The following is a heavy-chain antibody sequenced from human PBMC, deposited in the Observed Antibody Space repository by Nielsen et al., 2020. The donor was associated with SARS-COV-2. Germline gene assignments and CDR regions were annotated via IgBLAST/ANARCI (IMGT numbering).Heavy chain of an antibody. Sequence: GESLKISCSSSGFTFSSYSMNLVRQAPGKGLEWVSSISSSSSYIYYADSVRGRFTISRDNAKNSLYLQMNSLRAEDTAVYYCAKDALHGWYGIRWGQGTLVTVSS. V-gene: IGHV3-21*01. CDR3: AKDALHGWYGIR. CDR2: ISSSSSYI. CDR1: GFTFSSYS. D-gene: IGHD6-19*01. J-gene: IGHJ4*02.